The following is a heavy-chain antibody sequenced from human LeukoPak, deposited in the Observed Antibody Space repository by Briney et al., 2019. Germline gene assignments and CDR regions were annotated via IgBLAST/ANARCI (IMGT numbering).Heavy chain of an antibody. CDR1: GFTFSSYD. V-gene: IGHV3-13*01. D-gene: IGHD3-16*01. CDR2: IGIAGDT. Sequence: GGSLRLSCAASGFTFSSYDMHWVRQATGKGLEWVSGIGIAGDTHYPNSVRGRFTIFRGNARNSLYLQMNSLRVEDTAVYYCARAEPPYHGRLDSWGQGILVTVSS. CDR3: ARAEPPYHGRLDS. J-gene: IGHJ5*01.